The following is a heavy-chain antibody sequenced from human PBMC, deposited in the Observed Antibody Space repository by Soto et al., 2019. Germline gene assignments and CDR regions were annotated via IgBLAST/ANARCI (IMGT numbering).Heavy chain of an antibody. V-gene: IGHV3-11*01. J-gene: IGHJ4*02. CDR3: AKRGDRAFFDILTGYYMDY. Sequence: GGSLRLSCAASGFTFSDYYMSWIRQAPGKGLEWVSYISSSGSTIYYADSVKGRFTISRDNSKNTLFLQMDSLRAEDTAVYYCAKRGDRAFFDILTGYYMDYWGQGTLVTVSS. D-gene: IGHD3-9*01. CDR2: ISSSGSTI. CDR1: GFTFSDYY.